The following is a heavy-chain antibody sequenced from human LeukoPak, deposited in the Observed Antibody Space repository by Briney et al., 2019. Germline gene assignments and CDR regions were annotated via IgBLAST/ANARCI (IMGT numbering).Heavy chain of an antibody. CDR2: INPNSGGT. J-gene: IGHJ3*02. CDR1: GYTFTGYY. D-gene: IGHD3-22*01. V-gene: IGHV1-2*02. CDR3: ARIQSYYYDSSGAFDI. Sequence: GASVKVSCKASGYTFTGYYMHWVRQAPGQGLEWMGWINPNSGGTNYAQKFQGRVTMTRDTSISTAYMELSRLRSDDTAVYYCARIQSYYYDSSGAFDIWGQGTMVTVSS.